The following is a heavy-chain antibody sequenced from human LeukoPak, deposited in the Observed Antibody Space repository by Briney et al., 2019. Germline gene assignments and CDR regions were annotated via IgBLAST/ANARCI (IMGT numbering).Heavy chain of an antibody. J-gene: IGHJ4*02. CDR2: ISYDGSNK. CDR3: ARRLPGIAAAAIDY. V-gene: IGHV3-30-3*01. CDR1: GFTFSSYA. Sequence: GGSLRLSCAASGFTFSSYAMHWVRQAPGKGLEWVAVISYDGSNKYYADSVKGRFTISRDNSKNTLYLQMNSLRAEDTAVYYCARRLPGIAAAAIDYWGQGTLVTVSS. D-gene: IGHD6-13*01.